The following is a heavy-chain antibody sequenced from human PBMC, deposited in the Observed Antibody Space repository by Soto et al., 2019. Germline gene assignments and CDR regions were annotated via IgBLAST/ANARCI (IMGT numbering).Heavy chain of an antibody. J-gene: IGHJ3*02. Sequence: SETLSLTCTVSGGSISSSSYYWGWIRQPPGKGLEWIGSIYYSGSTYYNPSLKSRVTISVDTSKNQFSLKLSSVTAADTAVYYCARDRAGGGDWGYDAFDIWGQGTMVTVSS. CDR2: IYYSGST. CDR1: GGSISSSSYY. D-gene: IGHD2-21*02. V-gene: IGHV4-39*02. CDR3: ARDRAGGGDWGYDAFDI.